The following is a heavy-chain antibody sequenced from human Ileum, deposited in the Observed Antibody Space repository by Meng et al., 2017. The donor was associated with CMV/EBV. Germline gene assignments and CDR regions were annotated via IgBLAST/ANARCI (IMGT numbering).Heavy chain of an antibody. J-gene: IGHJ5*02. D-gene: IGHD3-3*01. Sequence: FTVGDKYMIWVRQAPGKGLEWVSHIYGGGTTFYAESVKGRFTMSRDNSDNTLHLQMNNLRVEDTGVYYCASGSVIYRFGVINGWFDPWGEGALVTVSS. CDR2: IYGGGTT. CDR3: ASGSVIYRFGVINGWFDP. V-gene: IGHV3-53*01. CDR1: FTVGDKY.